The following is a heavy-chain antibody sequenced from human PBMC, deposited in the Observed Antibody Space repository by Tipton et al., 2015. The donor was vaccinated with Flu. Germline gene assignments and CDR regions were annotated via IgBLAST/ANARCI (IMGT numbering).Heavy chain of an antibody. J-gene: IGHJ5*02. V-gene: IGHV4-38-2*01. CDR3: AGRDYSNYVSQPKNWFDL. Sequence: TLSLTCAVSGDSISSDYHWGWIRQFPGKGLEWIGTVSRSGSTVYNPSLKSRVTISIDTSKNQFSLKMSSVTAADSAVYFCAGRDYSNYVSQPKNWFDLWGQGILVTVSA. CDR2: VSRSGST. CDR1: GDSISSDYH. D-gene: IGHD4-11*01.